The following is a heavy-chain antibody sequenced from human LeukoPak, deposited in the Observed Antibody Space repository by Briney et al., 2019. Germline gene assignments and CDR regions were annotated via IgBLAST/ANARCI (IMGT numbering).Heavy chain of an antibody. D-gene: IGHD3-10*01. Sequence: AASVKVSCKASGYTFTSSAINWVRQAPGQGLEWMGWISAYNGNTNYAQKLQGRVTMTTDTSTSTAYMELRSLRSDDTAVYYCARYHLGSYFRDPFDHWGQGTLVTVSS. V-gene: IGHV1-18*01. CDR2: ISAYNGNT. CDR3: ARYHLGSYFRDPFDH. CDR1: GYTFTSSA. J-gene: IGHJ4*02.